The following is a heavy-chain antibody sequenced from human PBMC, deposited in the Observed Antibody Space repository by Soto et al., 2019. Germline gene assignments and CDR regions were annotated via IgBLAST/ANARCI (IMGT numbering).Heavy chain of an antibody. CDR1: GGSISSNNYY. CDR3: ARHIAAAESLFDY. J-gene: IGHJ4*02. CDR2: IYYSGST. V-gene: IGHV4-39*01. D-gene: IGHD6-13*01. Sequence: PSETLSLTCTVSGGSISSNNYYWGWIRQPPGKGLEWIGSIYYSGSTYYNPSLKSRVTISVDTSKNQFSLKLSSVTAADTAVYYCARHIAAAESLFDYWGQGTLVTVS.